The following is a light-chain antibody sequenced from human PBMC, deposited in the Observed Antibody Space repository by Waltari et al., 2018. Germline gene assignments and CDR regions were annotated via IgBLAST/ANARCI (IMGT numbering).Light chain of an antibody. J-gene: IGKJ1*01. Sequence: EIVLTQSPGTLSLSPGERAALSCRASQSISSNYLAWYQQKPGQAPRLLIYGAASRATGIVDRFSGSGSGTNVTLTISRLEPEDFAVYSCQQYSKSPWTFGQGTKVEIK. CDR1: QSISSNY. V-gene: IGKV3-20*01. CDR3: QQYSKSPWT. CDR2: GAA.